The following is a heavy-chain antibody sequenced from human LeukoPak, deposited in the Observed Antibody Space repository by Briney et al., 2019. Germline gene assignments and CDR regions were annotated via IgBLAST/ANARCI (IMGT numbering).Heavy chain of an antibody. J-gene: IGHJ4*02. D-gene: IGHD6-13*01. CDR2: ISYDGSNQ. CDR1: GFTFSSYG. V-gene: IGHV3-30*18. Sequence: GGSLRLSCAASGFTFSSYGMLWVRQAPGMGLEWVAVISYDGSNQYYADSVKGRFTISRDNSKNTLYLQMNSLRAEDTALYYCAKETLVSSWYFFDYWGQGILVTVSS. CDR3: AKETLVSSWYFFDY.